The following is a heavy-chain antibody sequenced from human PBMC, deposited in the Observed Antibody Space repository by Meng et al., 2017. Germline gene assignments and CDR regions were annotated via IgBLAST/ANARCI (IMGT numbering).Heavy chain of an antibody. CDR1: GFTFSSYE. CDR2: ISSSGSTI. CDR3: ARAAPILLRGVYSNWFDP. V-gene: IGHV3-48*03. Sequence: GESLKISCAASGFTFSSYEMNRVRQAPGKGLEWVSYISSSGSTIYYADSVKGRFTISRDNAKNSLYLQMNSLRAEDTAVYYCARAAPILLRGVYSNWFDPWGQGTLVTVSS. J-gene: IGHJ5*02. D-gene: IGHD3-10*01.